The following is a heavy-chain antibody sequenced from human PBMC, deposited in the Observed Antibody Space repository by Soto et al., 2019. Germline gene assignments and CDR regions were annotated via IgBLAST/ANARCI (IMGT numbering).Heavy chain of an antibody. Sequence: ASVKVSCKASGFTFTSSAVQWVRQARGQRLEWIGWIVVGSGNTNYAQKFQERVTITRDMSTSTAYMELSSLRSEDTAVYYCAASPGKESTIYYYYYGMDVWGQGTTVTVSS. V-gene: IGHV1-58*01. CDR2: IVVGSGNT. CDR3: AASPGKESTIYYYYYGMDV. CDR1: GFTFTSSA. J-gene: IGHJ6*02. D-gene: IGHD3-10*01.